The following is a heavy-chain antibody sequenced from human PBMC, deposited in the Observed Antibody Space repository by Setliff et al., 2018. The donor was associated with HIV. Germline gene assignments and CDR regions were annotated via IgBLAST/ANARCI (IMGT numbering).Heavy chain of an antibody. CDR3: ARGRWGHGDFYS. D-gene: IGHD4-17*01. V-gene: IGHV4-39*02. Sequence: PSETLSLTCTVSGGSITTSSFYWGWIRQPPGKGLEWIGDIYYSGSTHYNPSLKSRVTISVDTSKNQFSLKLNSVTAADTAVYYCARGRWGHGDFYSWGQGTLVTVSS. J-gene: IGHJ5*01. CDR1: GGSITTSSFY. CDR2: IYYSGST.